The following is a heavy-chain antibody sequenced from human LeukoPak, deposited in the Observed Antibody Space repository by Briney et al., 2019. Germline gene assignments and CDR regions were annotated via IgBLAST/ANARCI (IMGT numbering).Heavy chain of an antibody. CDR2: INGGGSST. J-gene: IGHJ4*02. CDR3: TRDRSRAEDD. V-gene: IGHV3-74*01. Sequence: RGSLRLSCAASGFTFSDYWMHWVRQAPGKGLVWVSRINGGGSSTYSADSVKGRFTISRDNANNLLYLQMNSLRGEDTAVYYCTRDRSRAEDDWGQGTLVTVSS. D-gene: IGHD1-14*01. CDR1: GFTFSDYW.